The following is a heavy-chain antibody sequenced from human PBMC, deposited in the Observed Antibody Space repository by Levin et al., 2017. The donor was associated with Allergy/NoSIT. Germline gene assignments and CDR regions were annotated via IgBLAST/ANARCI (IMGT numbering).Heavy chain of an antibody. D-gene: IGHD3-3*01. CDR3: ARWGYDDSYYYYYGMDV. CDR2: ISSSGSTK. V-gene: IGHV3-11*01. Sequence: HGESLKISCAASGFTFSDYYMSWIRQAPGKGLEWVSYISSSGSTKYYGDSVKGRFTISRDNAKNSLYLRMNSLRAEDTAVYYCARWGYDDSYYYYYGMDVWGQGTTVTVSS. J-gene: IGHJ6*02. CDR1: GFTFSDYY.